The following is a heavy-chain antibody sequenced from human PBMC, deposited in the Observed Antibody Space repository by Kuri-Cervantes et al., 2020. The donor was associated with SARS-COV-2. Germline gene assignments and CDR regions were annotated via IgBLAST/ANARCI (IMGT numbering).Heavy chain of an antibody. CDR1: GFTFSSYG. V-gene: IGHV3-30*02. CDR3: AREGVIAAESFDC. CDR2: IRYDGSNK. D-gene: IGHD6-13*01. Sequence: GESLKISCAASGFTFSSYGMHWVRQAPGKGLEWVAFIRYDGSNKYYADSVKGRFTISRDNSKNTLYLQMNSLRAEDTAVYYCAREGVIAAESFDCWGQGTLVTVSS. J-gene: IGHJ4*02.